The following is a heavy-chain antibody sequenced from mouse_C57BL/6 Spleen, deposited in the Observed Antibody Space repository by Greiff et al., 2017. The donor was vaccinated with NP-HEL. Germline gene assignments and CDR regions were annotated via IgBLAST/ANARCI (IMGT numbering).Heavy chain of an antibody. CDR2: INPSSGYP. D-gene: IGHD1-1*01. CDR1: GYTFTSYW. Sequence: QVQLKPSGAELAKPGASVKLSCKASGYTFTSYWMHWVKQRPGQGLEWIGYINPSSGYPQYNQKFKDKSTLTADKSSSTANMQLSSLTYEDSAVYYCARSGDYYGSSQAWFAYWGQGTLVTVSA. J-gene: IGHJ3*01. V-gene: IGHV1-7*01. CDR3: ARSGDYYGSSQAWFAY.